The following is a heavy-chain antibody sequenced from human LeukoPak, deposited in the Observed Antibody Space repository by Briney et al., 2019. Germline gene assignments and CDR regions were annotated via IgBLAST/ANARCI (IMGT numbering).Heavy chain of an antibody. Sequence: GASVKVSCKASQYPFTDHYVHWVRQAPGEGLEWMGMINPSAGTTSYAQKFQGRVTMTRVTSTSTVYMELSSLRSEDTSLYYCASAPIGSYFDYWGQGTLVTVSS. CDR1: QYPFTDHY. V-gene: IGHV1-46*01. CDR3: ASAPIGSYFDY. D-gene: IGHD1-26*01. J-gene: IGHJ4*02. CDR2: INPSAGTT.